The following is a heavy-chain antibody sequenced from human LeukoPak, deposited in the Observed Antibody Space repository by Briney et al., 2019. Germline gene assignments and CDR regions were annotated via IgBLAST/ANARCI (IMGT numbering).Heavy chain of an antibody. D-gene: IGHD6-19*01. Sequence: SETLSLTCTVSGGSISSYFWSWIRQPPGKGLEWIGYIYYSGSTNYNPSLKSRVTISVDTSKNQFSLKLSSVTAAGTAVYYCAKDSSGFVYWGQGTLVTVSS. V-gene: IGHV4-59*01. J-gene: IGHJ4*02. CDR2: IYYSGST. CDR1: GGSISSYF. CDR3: AKDSSGFVY.